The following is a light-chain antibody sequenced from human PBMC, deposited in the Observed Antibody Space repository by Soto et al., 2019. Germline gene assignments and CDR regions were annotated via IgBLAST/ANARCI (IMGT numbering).Light chain of an antibody. CDR1: QSVRSSY. J-gene: IGKJ1*01. CDR3: QQYGSASQT. Sequence: EIVLTQSPGTLPLPPGERATLSCRASQSVRSSYLAWYQQKPGRAPRLLIYDASIRATGIPDRFSGSGSGTDFTLSISRLEPEDFAVYYCQQYGSASQTFGQGTKVEIK. V-gene: IGKV3-20*01. CDR2: DAS.